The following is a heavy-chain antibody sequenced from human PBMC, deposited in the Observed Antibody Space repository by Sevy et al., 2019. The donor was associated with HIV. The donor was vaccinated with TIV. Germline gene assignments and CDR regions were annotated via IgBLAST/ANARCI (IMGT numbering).Heavy chain of an antibody. CDR3: ATARKGSSWDHYYYYTMDV. Sequence: SETLSLTCAVSGGSISSSNWWSWVRQPPGKGLEWIGEVYHGGSTNYNTSLKSRVTISVDKSKNQLSLKVSSVTAADTAVYYCATARKGSSWDHYYYYTMDVWGQGTTVTVSS. CDR2: VYHGGST. V-gene: IGHV4-4*02. CDR1: GGSISSSNW. D-gene: IGHD6-13*01. J-gene: IGHJ6*02.